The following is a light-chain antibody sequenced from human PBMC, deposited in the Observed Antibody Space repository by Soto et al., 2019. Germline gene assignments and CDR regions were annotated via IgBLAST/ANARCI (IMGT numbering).Light chain of an antibody. CDR3: QQRSNWPPGIT. CDR1: QGISSY. V-gene: IGKV1-9*01. Sequence: DIQLTQSPSFLSASVGDRVTITCRASQGISSYLAWYQQKPGKAPKLLIYAASTLQSGVPSRFSGSGSGTEFTLTISSLQPEDFAVYYCQQRSNWPPGITFGQGTKVDIK. CDR2: AAS. J-gene: IGKJ1*01.